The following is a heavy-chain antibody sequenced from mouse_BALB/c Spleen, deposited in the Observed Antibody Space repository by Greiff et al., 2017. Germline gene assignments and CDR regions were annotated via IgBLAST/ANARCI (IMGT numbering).Heavy chain of an antibody. Sequence: VQLQQSGAELVRPGALVKLSCKASGFNIKDYYMHWVKQRPEQGLEWIGWIDPENGNTIYDPKFQGKASITADTSSNTAYLQLSSLTSEDTAVYYCARRLGYAMDYWGQGTSVTVSS. CDR2: IDPENGNT. D-gene: IGHD4-1*01. CDR3: ARRLGYAMDY. V-gene: IGHV14-1*02. CDR1: GFNIKDYY. J-gene: IGHJ4*01.